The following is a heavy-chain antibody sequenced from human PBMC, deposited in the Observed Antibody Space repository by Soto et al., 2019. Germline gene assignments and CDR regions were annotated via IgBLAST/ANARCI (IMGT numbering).Heavy chain of an antibody. D-gene: IGHD2-15*01. Sequence: PGGSLRLSCAASGFTFSSYPIHWVRQAPGQGLEWVAIIARDGIEKHYADSVEGRFTISRDNSKNTLYLQMSSLRDEDTAMYSCAREEIAAYFKNWGLGTLVTVSS. V-gene: IGHV3-30-3*01. CDR3: AREEIAAYFKN. CDR2: IARDGIEK. J-gene: IGHJ4*01. CDR1: GFTFSSYP.